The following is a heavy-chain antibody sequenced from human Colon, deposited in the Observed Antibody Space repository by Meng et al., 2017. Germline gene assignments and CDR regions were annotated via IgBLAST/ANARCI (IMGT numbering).Heavy chain of an antibody. CDR3: AREGRWVGATDSFDI. CDR1: GFTFSDQY. J-gene: IGHJ3*02. CDR2: IRSKRNSYST. V-gene: IGHV3-72*01. Sequence: GESLKISCAASGFTFSDQYMDWVRQAPGKGLEWVGRIRSKRNSYSTEYAASVKGRFSISRDDSENSVYLQMNTLKAEDTAVYYCAREGRWVGATDSFDIWGQGTMVTVSS. D-gene: IGHD1-26*01.